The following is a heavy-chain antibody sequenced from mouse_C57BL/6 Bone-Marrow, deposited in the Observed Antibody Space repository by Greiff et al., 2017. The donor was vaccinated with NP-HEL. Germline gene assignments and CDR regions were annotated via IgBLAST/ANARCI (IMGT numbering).Heavy chain of an antibody. V-gene: IGHV1-50*01. D-gene: IGHD4-1*01. CDR3: ARAGSFAY. CDR2: IDPSDSYT. CDR1: GYTFTSYW. J-gene: IGHJ3*01. Sequence: QVQLQQSGAELVKPGASVKLSCKASGYTFTSYWMQWVKQRPGQGLEWIGEIDPSDSYTNYNEKFKGKATLTADKSSSTAYMQLSSLTSEDSAVYFCARAGSFAYWGQGTLVTVSA.